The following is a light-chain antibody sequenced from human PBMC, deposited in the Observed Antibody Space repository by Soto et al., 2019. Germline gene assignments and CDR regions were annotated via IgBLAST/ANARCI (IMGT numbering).Light chain of an antibody. V-gene: IGKV1-39*01. CDR2: ATS. Sequence: DIQMTQSPSSLSASVGDRVTITCRASQSISGYLNWYQQKPGKAPNLLIYATSSLPSGVPSRFSGSGSATDFTLTISSLQPEDFVTYYCQQTYNFPWTFGQGTKVEIK. CDR1: QSISGY. CDR3: QQTYNFPWT. J-gene: IGKJ1*01.